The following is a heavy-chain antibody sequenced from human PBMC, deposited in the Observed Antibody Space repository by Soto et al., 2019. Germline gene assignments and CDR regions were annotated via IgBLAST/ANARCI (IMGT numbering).Heavy chain of an antibody. CDR3: ARYLRGFD. D-gene: IGHD3-10*01. CDR2: ISSSSSYI. V-gene: IGHV3-21*01. J-gene: IGHJ4*02. Sequence: EVQLVESGGGLVKPGGSLRLSCAASGFTFSSYSMNWVRQAPGKGLEWVSSISSSSSYIYYEDSVKGRLTISRDNAKNSLYLQMNSLRDEDTAVYYCARYLRGFDRGQGTLVTVSS. CDR1: GFTFSSYS.